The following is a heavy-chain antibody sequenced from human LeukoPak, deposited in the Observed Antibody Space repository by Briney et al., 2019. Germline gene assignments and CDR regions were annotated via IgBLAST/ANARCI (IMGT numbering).Heavy chain of an antibody. J-gene: IGHJ4*02. V-gene: IGHV3-23*01. CDR1: GFTFVGNA. D-gene: IGHD5-24*01. CDR3: AKGGLGGYNAVFDH. Sequence: PGGSLRLSCATSGFTFVGNAMSWVRQAPGKGREGVSGVSGSDGSSHYADSVKGRFTISVDNYKNTLHLKMNSMRAEDTAVYYCAKGGLGGYNAVFDHWGQGTLVTVSS. CDR2: VSGSDGSS.